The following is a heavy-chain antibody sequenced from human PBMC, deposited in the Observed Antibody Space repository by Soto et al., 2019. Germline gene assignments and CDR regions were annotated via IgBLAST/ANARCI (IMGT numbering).Heavy chain of an antibody. CDR2: IHPKSGST. CDR3: ARTLSWRRGPFDS. Sequence: QAQLVQSGPEVKQAGASVKVSCATSGYTFTDDYLHWVRQAPGQGLEWVAWIHPKSGSTFYAQRLQGRVSVTTDTAISTAYLEVTSLTSDDTAVYYCARTLSWRRGPFDSWGQGTLVTVSS. V-gene: IGHV1-2*02. J-gene: IGHJ4*02. CDR1: GYTFTDDY. D-gene: IGHD2-15*01.